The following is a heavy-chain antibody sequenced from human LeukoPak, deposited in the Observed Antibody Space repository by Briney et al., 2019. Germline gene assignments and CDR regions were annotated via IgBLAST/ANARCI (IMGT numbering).Heavy chain of an antibody. J-gene: IGHJ4*02. D-gene: IGHD3-3*01. V-gene: IGHV1-2*02. Sequence: GASVKVSCKASGYTFTGYYMHWVRQAPGQGLEWMGWINPNSGGTNYAQKFQGRVTMTRDTSISTAYMELSRLRSDDTAVYYCARAYYDFWSGYPMVTDYWGQGTLVTVSS. CDR1: GYTFTGYY. CDR3: ARAYYDFWSGYPMVTDY. CDR2: INPNSGGT.